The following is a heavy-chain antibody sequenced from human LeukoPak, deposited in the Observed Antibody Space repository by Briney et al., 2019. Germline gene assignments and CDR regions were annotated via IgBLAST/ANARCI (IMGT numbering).Heavy chain of an antibody. CDR3: AGLSTGSCFRH. V-gene: IGHV4-38-2*02. J-gene: IGHJ1*01. CDR1: GYSISNDYY. CDR2: ISHSGST. D-gene: IGHD4-17*01. Sequence: PSETLSLTCSVSGYSISNDYYWGWIRQSPEKGLEWLGSISHSGSTYYNPSLRSRVTISRDMPRNQFSLGLNSVTAADTAVYYCAGLSTGSCFRHWGQGTLVTVS.